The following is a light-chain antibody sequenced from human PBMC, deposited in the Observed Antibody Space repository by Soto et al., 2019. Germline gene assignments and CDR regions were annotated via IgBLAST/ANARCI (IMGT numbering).Light chain of an antibody. J-gene: IGKJ2*01. CDR2: AAS. CDR3: QQSHSIPYS. V-gene: IGKV1-39*01. Sequence: DIQMTQSPSSLSASVGDRVTITCRASQTISSYLNWYQQKPGKAPKLLIYAASSLQSGVPSRFSGSGSGTDFNLTISSLQPEDFATYYCQQSHSIPYSFGQGTELEIK. CDR1: QTISSY.